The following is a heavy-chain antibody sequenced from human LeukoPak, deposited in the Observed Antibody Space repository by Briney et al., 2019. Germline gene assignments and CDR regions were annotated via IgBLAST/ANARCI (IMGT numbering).Heavy chain of an antibody. CDR3: AGGQMFTSGGFDV. CDR1: GFSVSNKY. V-gene: IGHV3-53*01. Sequence: WGSLRLSCAASGFSVSNKYMSWVRQPPGTGLGWVSVVYTCGDTYYADSVTRRFTISRDNSKNTVNLQMNSLRAEDTGLYYCAGGQMFTSGGFDVWGQGTLVTVSS. CDR2: VYTCGDT. J-gene: IGHJ4*02. D-gene: IGHD6-19*01.